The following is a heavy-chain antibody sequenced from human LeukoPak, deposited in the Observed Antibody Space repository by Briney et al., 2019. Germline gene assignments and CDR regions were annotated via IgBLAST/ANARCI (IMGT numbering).Heavy chain of an antibody. J-gene: IGHJ3*02. D-gene: IGHD5-24*01. Sequence: SETLSLTCTVSGDSISSYYWSWIRQPPGKGLEWIGYIYYSGGTDYNPSLKSRVTISVDTSKNQFSLKLRSVTAAATAVYYCARHVTISGPYDASDIWGQGTMVTVSP. CDR1: GDSISSYY. CDR2: IYYSGGT. V-gene: IGHV4-59*08. CDR3: ARHVTISGPYDASDI.